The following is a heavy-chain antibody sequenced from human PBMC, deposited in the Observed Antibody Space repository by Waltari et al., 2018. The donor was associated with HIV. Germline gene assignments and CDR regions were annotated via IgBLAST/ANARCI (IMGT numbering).Heavy chain of an antibody. CDR2: ISAYNGNT. V-gene: IGHV1-18*01. J-gene: IGHJ4*02. CDR1: GYTFTSYG. Sequence: QVQLVQSGAEVKKPGASVKVSCKASGYTFTSYGISWVRQAPGQGLEWMGWISAYNGNTNYAQKLQGRVTMTTDTSTSTAYMELRGLRSDDTAVYYCARVNSWYDSSGYYPSFDYWGQGTLVTVSS. CDR3: ARVNSWYDSSGYYPSFDY. D-gene: IGHD3-22*01.